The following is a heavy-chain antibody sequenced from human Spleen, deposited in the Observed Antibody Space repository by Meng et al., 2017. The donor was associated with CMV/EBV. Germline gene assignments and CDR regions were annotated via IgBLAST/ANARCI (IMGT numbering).Heavy chain of an antibody. D-gene: IGHD3-9*01. J-gene: IGHJ4*02. CDR2: INHSGST. V-gene: IGHV4-34*01. CDR1: GGSFSGYY. CDR3: ARGLEVRYFDWLPRFDY. Sequence: QVRLRQWGVGLLKPSETLSLTCAVYGGSFSGYYWSWIRQPPGKGLEWIGEINHSGSTNYNPSLKSRVTISVDTSKNQFSLKLSSVTTADTAVYYCARGLEVRYFDWLPRFDYWGQGTLVTVSS.